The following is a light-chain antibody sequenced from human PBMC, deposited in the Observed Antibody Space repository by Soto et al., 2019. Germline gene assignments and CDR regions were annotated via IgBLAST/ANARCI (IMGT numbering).Light chain of an antibody. CDR1: QGLSSY. CDR3: LSGHSRP. Sequence: DIQMTQSPSSVSASVGDRVTITCRAGQGLSSYLAWYQQKPGKAPKLLIYAASNLQSGVPSRFSGSGSATDFTLTISSLQPEDFATYFCLSGHSRPFGGGTKVEIK. V-gene: IGKV1-12*02. CDR2: AAS. J-gene: IGKJ4*01.